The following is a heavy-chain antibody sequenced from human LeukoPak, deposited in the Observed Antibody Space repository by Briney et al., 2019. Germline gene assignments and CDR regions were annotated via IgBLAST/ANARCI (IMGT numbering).Heavy chain of an antibody. CDR1: GFTFSDYY. Sequence: GGSLRLSCAASGFTFSDYYMTWIRQAPGKGLEWVSYIRSSGSSVYYADSVKGRFTISRDNAKNSLYLQMNSLRAEDTAVYYCAPSALAVPGADIFAYWGRETLVTVSS. CDR3: APSALAVPGADIFAY. D-gene: IGHD6-19*01. V-gene: IGHV3-11*01. J-gene: IGHJ4*02. CDR2: IRSSGSSV.